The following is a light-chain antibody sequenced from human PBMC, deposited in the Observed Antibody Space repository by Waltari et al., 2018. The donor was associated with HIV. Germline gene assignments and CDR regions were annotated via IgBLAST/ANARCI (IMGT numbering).Light chain of an antibody. CDR3: QQRSAWPLT. J-gene: IGKJ4*01. Sequence: EIVLTQSPATLSLSPGERATLSCRASQGVRGLLAWYQQKPGQAPRLLIYDASNRATGIPARFSGSGSATDCTLTISSLEPEDFAVYYCQQRSAWPLTFGGGTKVEIK. CDR1: QGVRGL. V-gene: IGKV3-11*01. CDR2: DAS.